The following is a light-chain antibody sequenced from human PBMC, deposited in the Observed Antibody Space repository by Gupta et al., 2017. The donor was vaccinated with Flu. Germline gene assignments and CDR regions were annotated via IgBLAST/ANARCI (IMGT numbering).Light chain of an antibody. CDR2: DAS. V-gene: IGKV3-20*01. CDR1: QNIINNN. CDR3: QQYGSSPMYT. Sequence: QSPGTLALSAGERATLSCRASQNIINNNLAWYQQRPGQAPRLLIYDASSGSGTDFTLTISRLEPEDFAFYYCQQYGSSPMYTFGQGTKLEIK. J-gene: IGKJ2*01.